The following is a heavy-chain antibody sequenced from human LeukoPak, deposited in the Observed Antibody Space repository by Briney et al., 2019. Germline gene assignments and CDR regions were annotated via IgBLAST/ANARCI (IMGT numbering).Heavy chain of an antibody. Sequence: GGSLRLSCAASGFTFSSYAMSWVRQAPGKGLEWVSAISGRGGSTYYADSVKGRFTISRDNSKNTLYRQMNSLRAEATAVYYCAKGGIVVVISFFDYWGQGTLVTVSS. CDR3: AKGGIVVVISFFDY. CDR2: ISGRGGST. CDR1: GFTFSSYA. J-gene: IGHJ4*02. D-gene: IGHD3-22*01. V-gene: IGHV3-23*01.